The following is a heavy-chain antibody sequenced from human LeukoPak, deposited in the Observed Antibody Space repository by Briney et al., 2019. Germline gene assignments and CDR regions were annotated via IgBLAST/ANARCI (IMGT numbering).Heavy chain of an antibody. CDR3: AKDLGNYDFWSGYHTGDYFDY. Sequence: GGSLRLSCAASGFTFSSYAMHWVRQAPGKGLEWVAVISYDGSNKYYADSVKGRSTISRDNSKNTLYLQMNSLRAEDTAVYYCAKDLGNYDFWSGYHTGDYFDYWGQGTLVTVSS. CDR2: ISYDGSNK. CDR1: GFTFSSYA. V-gene: IGHV3-30*04. J-gene: IGHJ4*02. D-gene: IGHD3-3*01.